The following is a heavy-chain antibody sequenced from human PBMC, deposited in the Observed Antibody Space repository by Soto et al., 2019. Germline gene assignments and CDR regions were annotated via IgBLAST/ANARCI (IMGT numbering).Heavy chain of an antibody. CDR2: INHSGTT. V-gene: IGHV4-34*01. D-gene: IGHD6-25*01. CDR3: ARGRGYVYGSNFYGLDV. Sequence: SETLSLTCGVYRGSFSGFYWSWVRQTPGGGLEWIGEINHSGTTNYNPSFQNRVTISVDKSTNNFSLKMTSVTAANAAVYYCARGRGYVYGSNFYGLDVWGQGTTVTVSS. J-gene: IGHJ6*02. CDR1: RGSFSGFY.